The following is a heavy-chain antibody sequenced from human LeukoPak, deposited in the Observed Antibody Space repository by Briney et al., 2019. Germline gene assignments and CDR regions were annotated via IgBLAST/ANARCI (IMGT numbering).Heavy chain of an antibody. Sequence: ASVKVSCKVSGYTLTELSMHWVRQAPGKGLEGTGGFDPEDGETIYAQKFQGRGTMTEDTSTDTAYMELSSLRSEDTAVYYCATEFPANYYGSGSYSDYWGQGTLVTVSS. V-gene: IGHV1-24*01. J-gene: IGHJ4*02. CDR2: FDPEDGET. CDR1: GYTLTELS. CDR3: ATEFPANYYGSGSYSDY. D-gene: IGHD3-10*01.